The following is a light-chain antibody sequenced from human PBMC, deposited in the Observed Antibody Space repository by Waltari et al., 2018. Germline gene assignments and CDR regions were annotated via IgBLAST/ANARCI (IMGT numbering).Light chain of an antibody. Sequence: DIQMTQSPSSLSASVGDKVTITCRASQSISTWLAWFQLKPGKAPKLFIYKASKLESGVPSRFSGSGSWTEFTLTISSLLPEDFATYYCQQYNSDSHSFGQGTRLEIK. CDR1: QSISTW. CDR2: KAS. CDR3: QQYNSDSHS. V-gene: IGKV1-5*03. J-gene: IGKJ2*01.